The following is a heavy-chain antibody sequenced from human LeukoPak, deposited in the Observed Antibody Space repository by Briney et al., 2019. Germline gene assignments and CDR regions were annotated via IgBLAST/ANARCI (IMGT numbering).Heavy chain of an antibody. J-gene: IGHJ6*03. V-gene: IGHV1-18*01. CDR1: GYTFTSYG. D-gene: IGHD3-22*01. Sequence: ASVKVSCKASGYTFTSYGIGWVRQAPGQGLEWMGWISAYNGNTNYAQKLQGRVTMTTDTSTSTAYMELRSLRSDDTAVYYCARDYGSGYLGGYYYYYMDVWGKGTTVTVSS. CDR3: ARDYGSGYLGGYYYYYMDV. CDR2: ISAYNGNT.